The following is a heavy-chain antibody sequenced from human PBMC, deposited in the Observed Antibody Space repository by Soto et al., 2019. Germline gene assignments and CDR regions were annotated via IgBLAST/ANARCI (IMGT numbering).Heavy chain of an antibody. CDR1: GGSISSYY. J-gene: IGHJ3*02. V-gene: IGHV4-59*01. CDR3: ARLYGLDAFDI. Sequence: SETLSLTCTVSGGSISSYYWSWIRQPPGKGLEWIGYIYYSGSTNYNPSLKSRVTISVDTSKNQFSLKLSSVTAADTAVYYCARLYGLDAFDIWGQVTMLTVS. D-gene: IGHD4-17*01. CDR2: IYYSGST.